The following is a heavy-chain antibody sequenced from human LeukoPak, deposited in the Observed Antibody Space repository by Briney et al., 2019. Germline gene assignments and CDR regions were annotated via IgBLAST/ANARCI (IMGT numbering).Heavy chain of an antibody. Sequence: SETLSLTCSVSGDSIRSGDAYWGWIRQSPLKGLEWIASIYYVGSPHYNPSLNSRRVTMSVDTAKNQFSLKLTSVTAADTAVYYCARLPITRRAMDVWGQGTTVTVSS. CDR3: ARLPITRRAMDV. CDR1: GDSIRSGDAY. D-gene: IGHD3-3*01. CDR2: IYYVGSP. J-gene: IGHJ6*02. V-gene: IGHV4-39*01.